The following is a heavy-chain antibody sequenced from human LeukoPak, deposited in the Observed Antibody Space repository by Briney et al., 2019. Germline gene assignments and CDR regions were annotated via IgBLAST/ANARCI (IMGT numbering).Heavy chain of an antibody. CDR3: ARNSRVGRYYYYYMDV. J-gene: IGHJ6*03. Sequence: GASVKVSCKASGGTFSSYAISWVRQAPGQGLEWMGGIIPIFGTANYAQKFQGRVTITADKSTSTAYMELSSLRSEDTAVYYCARNSRVGRYYYYYMDVWGKGTTVTVSS. CDR1: GGTFSSYA. V-gene: IGHV1-69*06. D-gene: IGHD6-13*01. CDR2: IIPIFGTA.